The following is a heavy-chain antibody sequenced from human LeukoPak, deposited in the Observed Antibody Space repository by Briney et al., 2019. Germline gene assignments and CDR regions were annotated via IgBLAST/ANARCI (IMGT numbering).Heavy chain of an antibody. CDR2: IHYSGST. D-gene: IGHD3-16*01. V-gene: IGHV4-59*01. Sequence: SETLSLTCTVSGGSISSYYWSWIRQPPGKGLEWIGYIHYSGSTNYNPSLKSRITISVATSKNQFSLRLSSVTAADTAVYYCASASLGAYHYWGQGTLVTVSS. CDR1: GGSISSYY. CDR3: ASASLGAYHY. J-gene: IGHJ4*02.